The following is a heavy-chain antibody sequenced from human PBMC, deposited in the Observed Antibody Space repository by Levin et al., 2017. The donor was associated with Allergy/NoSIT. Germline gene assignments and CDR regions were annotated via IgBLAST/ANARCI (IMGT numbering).Heavy chain of an antibody. J-gene: IGHJ5*02. Sequence: ETLSLTCAASGFTSSTYSMNWVRQAPGKGLEWIAHIGAIADAIEYAGSVKGRFTIFRDKAKNSVHLQMSSLSGEDTAIYFCARDASGTYRYWFDLWGQGILVTVSS. CDR2: IGAIADAI. CDR1: GFTSSTYS. D-gene: IGHD3-10*01. CDR3: ARDASGTYRYWFDL. V-gene: IGHV3-48*01.